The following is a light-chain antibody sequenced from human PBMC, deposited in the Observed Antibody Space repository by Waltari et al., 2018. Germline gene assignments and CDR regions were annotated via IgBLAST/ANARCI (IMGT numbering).Light chain of an antibody. CDR3: QHFITYPRT. V-gene: IGKV1-5*03. Sequence: DIQMTQSPSTLSASVVDRVTITCRASQSISPWLAWYQQKPGKAPKLLISKASSLESGVPSRFSGSGSGTLFTLTISSLQSDDFATYYCQHFITYPRTFGQGTKVEIK. CDR2: KAS. J-gene: IGKJ1*01. CDR1: QSISPW.